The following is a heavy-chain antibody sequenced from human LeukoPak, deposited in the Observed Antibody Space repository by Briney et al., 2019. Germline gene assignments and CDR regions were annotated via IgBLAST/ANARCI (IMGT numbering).Heavy chain of an antibody. J-gene: IGHJ4*02. CDR1: GGSVSSGSYY. CDR3: ARTYYYYYDSSGYYARRYYFDY. D-gene: IGHD3-22*01. V-gene: IGHV4-61*01. CDR2: IYYSGST. Sequence: SETLSLTCTVSGGSVSSGSYYWSWIRQPPGKGLEWIGYIYYSGSTNYNPSLKSRVTISVDPSKNQFSLKLSSVTAADTAVYYCARTYYYYYDSSGYYARRYYFDYWGQGTLVTVSS.